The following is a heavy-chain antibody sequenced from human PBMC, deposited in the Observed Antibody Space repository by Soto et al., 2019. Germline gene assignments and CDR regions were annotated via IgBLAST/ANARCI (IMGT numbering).Heavy chain of an antibody. CDR1: GYTFTSYD. J-gene: IGHJ4*02. CDR2: MNRNSGNT. CDR3: AKRKNWGEFDY. V-gene: IGHV1-8*01. D-gene: IGHD7-27*01. Sequence: QVQLVQSGAEVKKPGASVKVSCKASGYTFTSYDINWVRQATGQGLEWMGCMNRNSGNTGYAQKFQGKVTLTRNTSISTAYMELSSLISEDTAVYYCAKRKNWGEFDYWGQGTLVTVSS.